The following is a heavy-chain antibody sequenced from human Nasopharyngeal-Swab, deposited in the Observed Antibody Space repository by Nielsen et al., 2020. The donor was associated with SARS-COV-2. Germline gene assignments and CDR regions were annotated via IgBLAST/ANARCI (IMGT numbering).Heavy chain of an antibody. J-gene: IGHJ4*02. D-gene: IGHD2-15*01. CDR2: INPANGAT. CDR1: GYTFSSYH. V-gene: IGHV1-46*01. CDR3: ARDGGNCDGGSCYPRDY. Sequence: ASVKVSCKAFGYTFSSYHIHWVRRAPGQGLEWMGIINPANGATSNAQKFQGRVTLTRDTSTSTLYMEVSSPTSEDTAIYYCARDGGNCDGGSCYPRDYWGQGTLVTVSS.